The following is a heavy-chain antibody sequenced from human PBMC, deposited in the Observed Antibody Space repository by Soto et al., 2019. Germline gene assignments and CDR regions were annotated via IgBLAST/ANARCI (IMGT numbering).Heavy chain of an antibody. J-gene: IGHJ3*01. V-gene: IGHV3-48*02. CDR3: AVTRLYDNFDYHRDGFNF. D-gene: IGHD3-22*01. CDR2: ISDSGSNT. CDR1: GFKISSSS. Sequence: GGSLRLSCAAFGFKISSSSMNWVRQAPGRGLEWVAYISDSGSNTLYADSVKGRFTVSRDTAKNSLYLQMSGLRDEDRAVYFCAVTRLYDNFDYHRDGFNFWGQGTMVTVSS.